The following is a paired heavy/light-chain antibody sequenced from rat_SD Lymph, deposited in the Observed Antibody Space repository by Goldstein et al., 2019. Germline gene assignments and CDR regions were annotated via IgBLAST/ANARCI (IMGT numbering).Light chain of an antibody. J-gene: IGKJ5*01. Sequence: AIVLNQSPSSIVASQGEKVTITCRASSSISSNYLHWYQQKPGAFPKLVIYSTSYRASGIPSRFSGSGSGTSYSFTISRVEAEDVATYYCQQGSSNPLTFGSGTKLEIK. CDR1: SSISSNY. CDR3: QQGSSNPLT. V-gene: IGKV4S21*01. CDR2: STS.
Heavy chain of an antibody. V-gene: IGHV5S23*01. CDR3: TREGILRIPRGFAY. D-gene: IGHD1-6*01. CDR2: ITNSGGST. Sequence: EVQLVESGGGLVQPGRSLKLSCAASGFTFSNYYMAWVRQAPTKGLEWVASITNSGGSTYYRDSVKGRFTISRDNAKSTLYLQMDSLRSEDTATYYCTREGILRIPRGFAYWGQGTLVTVSS. CDR1: GFTFSNYY. J-gene: IGHJ3*01.